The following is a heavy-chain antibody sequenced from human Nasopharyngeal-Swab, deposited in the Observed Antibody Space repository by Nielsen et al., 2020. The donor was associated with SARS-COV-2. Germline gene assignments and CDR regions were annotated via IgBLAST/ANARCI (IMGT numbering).Heavy chain of an antibody. V-gene: IGHV3-53*01. J-gene: IGHJ6*02. CDR3: AKDKYYYGMDV. Sequence: GGSLRLSCAPSGIAVSSSYMSCVRQAPGKGLEWVSVIYSGGSTFYADSVKGRFTIASDNSKNTLYLQMNSLRAEDTAVYYCAKDKYYYGMDVWGQGTTVTVSS. CDR2: IYSGGST. CDR1: GIAVSSSY.